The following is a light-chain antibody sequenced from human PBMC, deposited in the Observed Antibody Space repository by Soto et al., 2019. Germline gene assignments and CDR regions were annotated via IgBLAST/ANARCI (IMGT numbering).Light chain of an antibody. J-gene: IGKJ2*01. Sequence: DIQMTQSPSSLSASLGDRVTITCRASQSITRYLHWFQQKPGKAPKLVIYAASSLQSGVPSRFSGRGSGTDFTLTISRLQPEDFATYYCQQTYSTPHTFGQGTKLEIK. V-gene: IGKV1-39*01. CDR2: AAS. CDR3: QQTYSTPHT. CDR1: QSITRY.